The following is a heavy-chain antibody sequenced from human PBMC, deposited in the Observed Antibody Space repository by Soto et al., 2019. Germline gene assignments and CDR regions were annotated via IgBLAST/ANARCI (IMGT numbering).Heavy chain of an antibody. J-gene: IGHJ6*02. Sequence: QVQLVQSGAEVKKPGSSVKVSCKASGGTFSSYAISWVRQAPGQGLEWMGGIIPIFGTANYAQKFQGRVTITADESTSTAYMERSSLRSEDTAVYYCARGPYSRRLLYYGMDVWGQGTTVTVSS. D-gene: IGHD6-13*01. CDR3: ARGPYSRRLLYYGMDV. CDR1: GGTFSSYA. V-gene: IGHV1-69*01. CDR2: IIPIFGTA.